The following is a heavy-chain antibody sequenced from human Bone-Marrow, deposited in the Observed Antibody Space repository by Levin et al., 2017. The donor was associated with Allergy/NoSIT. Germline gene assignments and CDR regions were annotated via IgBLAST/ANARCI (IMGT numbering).Heavy chain of an antibody. CDR3: ASGSIAAPRGFDP. Sequence: SETLSLTCTVSGGSISSYYWSWIRQPPGKGLEWIGYIYYSGSTNYNPSLKSRVTISVDTSKNQFSLKLSSVTAADTAVYYSASGSIAAPRGFDPWGQGTLVTVSS. D-gene: IGHD6-6*01. V-gene: IGHV4-59*01. J-gene: IGHJ5*02. CDR2: IYYSGST. CDR1: GGSISSYY.